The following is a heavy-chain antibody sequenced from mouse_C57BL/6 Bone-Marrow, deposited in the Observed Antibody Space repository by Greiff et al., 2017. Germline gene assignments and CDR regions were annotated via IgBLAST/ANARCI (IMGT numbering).Heavy chain of an antibody. V-gene: IGHV5-6*01. D-gene: IGHD1-1*01. CDR2: ISSGGSYT. CDR3: ARHVGYYYGSSYWYFDV. CDR1: GFTFSSYG. J-gene: IGHJ1*03. Sequence: EVQLVESGGDLVKPGGSLKLSCAASGFTFSSYGMSWVRQTPDKRLEWVATISSGGSYTYYPDSVKGRFTISRDNAKNTLYLQMSSLKSEDTAMYYCARHVGYYYGSSYWYFDVWGTGTTVTVSS.